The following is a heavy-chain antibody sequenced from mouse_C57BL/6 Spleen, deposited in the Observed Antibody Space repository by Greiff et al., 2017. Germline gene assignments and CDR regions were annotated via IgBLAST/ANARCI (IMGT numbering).Heavy chain of an antibody. CDR1: GYTFTSYW. J-gene: IGHJ4*01. CDR2: IDPNSGGT. V-gene: IGHV1-72*01. CDR3: ARYLGDYGSSSYYAMDY. D-gene: IGHD1-1*01. Sequence: QVQLKQPGAELVKPGASVKLSCKASGYTFTSYWMHWVKQRPGRGLEWIGRIDPNSGGTKYNEKFKSKATLTVDKPSSTAYMQLSSLTSEDSAVYYCARYLGDYGSSSYYAMDYWGQGTSVTVSS.